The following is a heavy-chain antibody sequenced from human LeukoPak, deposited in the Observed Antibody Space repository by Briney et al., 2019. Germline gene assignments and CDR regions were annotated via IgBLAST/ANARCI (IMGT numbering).Heavy chain of an antibody. CDR3: AAAPNSRYFDY. CDR2: INHSGST. D-gene: IGHD4-23*01. V-gene: IGHV4-34*01. CDR1: GGSFSGYY. J-gene: IGHJ4*02. Sequence: SETLSLTCAVYGGSFSGYYWSWIRQPPGKGLEWIGEINHSGSTNYNPSLKSRVTISIDTSKNYLSLKLRFMTAADAAIYYCAAAPNSRYFDYWGQGILVTVSS.